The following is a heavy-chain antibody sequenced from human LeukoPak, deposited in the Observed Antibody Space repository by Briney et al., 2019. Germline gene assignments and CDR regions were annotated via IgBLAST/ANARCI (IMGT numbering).Heavy chain of an antibody. CDR3: ARERSTYAGAPENWFDP. D-gene: IGHD2-2*01. CDR2: IYYSGST. V-gene: IGHV4-30-2*01. CDR1: GGSISSDGYS. J-gene: IGHJ5*02. Sequence: SETLSLTCAVSGGSISSDGYSWSWIRQPPGKGLEWIGYIYYSGSTYYNPSLKSRVTISVDRSKTQFSLKLSSVTAADTAVYYCARERSTYAGAPENWFDPWGQGILVTVPS.